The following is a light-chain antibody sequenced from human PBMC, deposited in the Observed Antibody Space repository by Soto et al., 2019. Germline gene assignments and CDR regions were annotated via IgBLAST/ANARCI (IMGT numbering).Light chain of an antibody. CDR1: QSISSNY. CDR2: GAS. V-gene: IGKV3-20*01. Sequence: EIVLTQSPGTLSLSPGESVTLSCRASQSISSNYLAWYQQKPGQAPRLLIYGASNRATGIPDRFSGSESGTEFTLTISSLQSADSAVYYCQQYSNWPPFTFGQGTRLEIK. CDR3: QQYSNWPPFT. J-gene: IGKJ5*01.